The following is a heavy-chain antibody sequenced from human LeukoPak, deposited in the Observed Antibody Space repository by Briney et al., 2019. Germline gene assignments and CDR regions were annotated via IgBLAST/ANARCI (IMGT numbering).Heavy chain of an antibody. D-gene: IGHD4-17*01. J-gene: IGHJ4*02. CDR1: GFTFSTYG. CDR2: ISYDGSNK. V-gene: IGHV3-30*18. Sequence: GGSLRLSCAASGFTFSTYGMHWVRQAPGKGLEWVAVISYDGSNKCSADSVKGRFTISRDNSKNTLYLQMNSLRAEDTAVYYCANYGDYYYFYYWGQGTLVTVSS. CDR3: ANYGDYYYFYY.